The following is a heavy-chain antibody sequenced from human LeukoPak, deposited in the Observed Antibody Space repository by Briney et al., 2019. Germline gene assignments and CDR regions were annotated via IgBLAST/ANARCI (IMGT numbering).Heavy chain of an antibody. CDR3: AKDAFGSSWYNY. CDR2: ISDTGSRI. CDR1: GFTFSDYY. D-gene: IGHD6-13*01. V-gene: IGHV3-11*01. J-gene: IGHJ4*02. Sequence: PGGSLRLSCAASGFTFSDYYMSWIRQAPGKGLEWVSHISDTGSRIYYADSVKGRFTISRDNTNNSLFLHMNSLRVEDTAVYYCAKDAFGSSWYNYWGQGTLVSISS.